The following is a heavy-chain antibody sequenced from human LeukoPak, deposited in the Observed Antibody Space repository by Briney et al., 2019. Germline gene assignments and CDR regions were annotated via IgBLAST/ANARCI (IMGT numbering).Heavy chain of an antibody. D-gene: IGHD4-17*01. CDR1: GFTFSSYW. Sequence: GGSLRLSCAASGFTFSSYWMSWVRQAPGKGLEWVANIKQDGSEKYYVDSVKGRLTISRDNAKNSLYLQMNSLRAEDTAVYYCAREDGSDYGDQYYFDYWGQGTLVTVSS. CDR2: IKQDGSEK. V-gene: IGHV3-7*01. J-gene: IGHJ4*02. CDR3: AREDGSDYGDQYYFDY.